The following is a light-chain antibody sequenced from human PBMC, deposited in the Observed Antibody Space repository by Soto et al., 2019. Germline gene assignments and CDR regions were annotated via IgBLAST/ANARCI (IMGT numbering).Light chain of an antibody. CDR3: QQYGSSPFT. CDR1: QSVSSSY. J-gene: IGKJ2*01. V-gene: IGKV3-20*01. CDR2: GAS. Sequence: EIVLTQSPGTLSLSPGERATLSCRASQSVSSSYLAWYQQQFGQAPRLLIYGASTRATVIPDRFSGSGSGTDFTLTISRLEPEDFAVYYCQQYGSSPFTFGQGTKLEIK.